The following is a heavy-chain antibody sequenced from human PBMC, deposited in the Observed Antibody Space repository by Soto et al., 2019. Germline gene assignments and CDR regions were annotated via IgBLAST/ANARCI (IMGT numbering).Heavy chain of an antibody. Sequence: PGGSLRLSCAASGFTFSSYAMSWVRQAPGKGLEWVSAISGSGGSTYYADSVKGRFTISRDNSKNTLYLQMNSLRAEDTAVYYCAKVKEEYNWNYWSPSDYWGQGTLVTVSS. D-gene: IGHD1-7*01. CDR2: ISGSGGST. CDR3: AKVKEEYNWNYWSPSDY. J-gene: IGHJ4*02. CDR1: GFTFSSYA. V-gene: IGHV3-23*01.